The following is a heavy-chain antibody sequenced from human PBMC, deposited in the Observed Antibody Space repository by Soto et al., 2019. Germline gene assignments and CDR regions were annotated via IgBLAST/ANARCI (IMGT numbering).Heavy chain of an antibody. Sequence: QVQLVESGGGVVQPGRSLRLSCAASGFTFSSYAMHWVRQAPGKGLEWVAVISYDGSNKYYADSVKGRFTISRDNSKNTLYLQMNSLRAEDTAVYYCARDIMEYSSSSEDGMDVWGQGTTVTVPS. CDR3: ARDIMEYSSSSEDGMDV. CDR2: ISYDGSNK. D-gene: IGHD6-6*01. V-gene: IGHV3-30-3*01. J-gene: IGHJ6*02. CDR1: GFTFSSYA.